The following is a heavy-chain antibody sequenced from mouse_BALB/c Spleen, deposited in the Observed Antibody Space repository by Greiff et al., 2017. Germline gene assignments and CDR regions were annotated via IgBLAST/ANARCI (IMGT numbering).Heavy chain of an antibody. V-gene: IGHV5-17*02. J-gene: IGHJ2*01. Sequence: EVHLVESGGGLVQPGGSRKLSCAASGFTFSSFGMHWVRQAPEKGLEWVAYISSGSSTIYYADTVKGRFTISRDNPKNTLFLQMTSLRSEDTAMYYCARGNYGSSYRGFDYWGQGTTLTVSS. CDR2: ISSGSSTI. CDR1: GFTFSSFG. D-gene: IGHD1-1*01. CDR3: ARGNYGSSYRGFDY.